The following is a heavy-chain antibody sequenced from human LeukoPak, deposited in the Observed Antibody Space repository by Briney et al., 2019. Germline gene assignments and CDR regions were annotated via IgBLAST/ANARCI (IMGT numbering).Heavy chain of an antibody. Sequence: PGGSLRLSCAASGFTFSSYAMSWVRQAPGKGLEWVSAISGSGGSTYYADSVKGRFTISRDNSKNTLYLQTNSLRAEDTAVYYCAKNLGELLYLFFDYWGQGTLVTVSS. D-gene: IGHD3-10*01. CDR3: AKNLGELLYLFFDY. V-gene: IGHV3-23*01. J-gene: IGHJ4*02. CDR1: GFTFSSYA. CDR2: ISGSGGST.